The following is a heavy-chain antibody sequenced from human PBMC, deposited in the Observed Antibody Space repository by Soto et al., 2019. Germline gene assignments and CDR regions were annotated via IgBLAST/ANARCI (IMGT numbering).Heavy chain of an antibody. CDR1: GYTFTNYD. CDR2: MNPDSENT. CDR3: TRAQFEFGSYFGLDV. J-gene: IGHJ6*02. D-gene: IGHD3-10*01. Sequence: QVHLVQSGAEVKQPGASVRVSCKASGYTFTNYDITWVRQATGQALEWMGWMNPDSENTGSPQKFQGRVTMTVNTSINTAYMELTSLRSEDTAVYYCTRAQFEFGSYFGLDVWGQGTTVTVSS. V-gene: IGHV1-8*01.